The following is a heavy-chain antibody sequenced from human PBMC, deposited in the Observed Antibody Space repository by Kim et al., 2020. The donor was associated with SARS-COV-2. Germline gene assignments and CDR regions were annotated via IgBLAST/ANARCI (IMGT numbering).Heavy chain of an antibody. D-gene: IGHD5-12*01. V-gene: IGHV7-4-1*02. J-gene: IGHJ4*02. CDR3: AREAGGGYEEPVDY. Sequence: YAQGFAGRFVFSLDTSVSTAYLQISSLKAEDTAVYYCAREAGGGYEEPVDYWGQGTLVTVSS.